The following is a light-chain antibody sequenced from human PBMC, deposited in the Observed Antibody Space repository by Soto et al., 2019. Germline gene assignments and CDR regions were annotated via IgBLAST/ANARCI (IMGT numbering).Light chain of an antibody. Sequence: DIQMTQSPSSVSASVGDRVTITCRASQGIRSWLAWYQQKPGKAPKLLIYDASSLKSGVPSRFSGSGSGTDFTLTISSLQPEDFATYYCQQTNNFPLTFGQGTRLEIK. V-gene: IGKV1-12*01. CDR1: QGIRSW. CDR3: QQTNNFPLT. CDR2: DAS. J-gene: IGKJ5*01.